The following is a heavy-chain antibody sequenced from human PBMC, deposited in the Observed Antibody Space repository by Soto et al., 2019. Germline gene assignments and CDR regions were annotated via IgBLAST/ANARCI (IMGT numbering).Heavy chain of an antibody. J-gene: IGHJ6*02. V-gene: IGHV3-73*02. CDR2: IRTKASNYAT. CDR1: GFSFSGFA. CDR3: TRRRYYYYGLDV. Sequence: EEQLVESGGGLAQPGGSVKLSCGVSGFSFSGFAVNWVRQAPGKGLEWVGRIRTKASNYATAYGASVKGRFTISRDDSKNTAYLQINSLKIEDTAVYYCTRRRYYYYGLDVWGQGTTVTVSS. D-gene: IGHD6-25*01.